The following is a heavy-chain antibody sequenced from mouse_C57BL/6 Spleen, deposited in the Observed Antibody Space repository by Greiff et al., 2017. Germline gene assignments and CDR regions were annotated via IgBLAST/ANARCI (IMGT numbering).Heavy chain of an antibody. J-gene: IGHJ2*01. CDR2: IYPGSGST. V-gene: IGHV1-55*01. D-gene: IGHD1-1*01. CDR1: GYTFTSYW. CDR3: ERGYYGSRGYFDY. Sequence: QVQLQQPGAELVKPGASVKMSCKASGYTFTSYWITWVKQRPGQGLEWIGDIYPGSGSTNYNEKFKSKATLTVDTSSSTAYMKLSSLTTVDSAVYYSERGYYGSRGYFDYWGQGTTLTVSS.